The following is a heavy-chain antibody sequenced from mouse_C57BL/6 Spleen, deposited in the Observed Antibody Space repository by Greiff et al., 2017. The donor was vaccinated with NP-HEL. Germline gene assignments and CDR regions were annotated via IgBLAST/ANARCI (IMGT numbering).Heavy chain of an antibody. V-gene: IGHV1-76*01. CDR3: AKEITTVGGNWYFDV. Sequence: QVQLQQSGAELVRPGASVKLSCKASGYTFTDYYINWVKQRPGQGLEWIARIYPGSGNTYYNEKFKGKATLTAEKSSSTAYTQLSSLTSEDSAVYFCAKEITTVGGNWYFDVWGTGTTVTVSS. J-gene: IGHJ1*03. D-gene: IGHD1-1*01. CDR1: GYTFTDYY. CDR2: IYPGSGNT.